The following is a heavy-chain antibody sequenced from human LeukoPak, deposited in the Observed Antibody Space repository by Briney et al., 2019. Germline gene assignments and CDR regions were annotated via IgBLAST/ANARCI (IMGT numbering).Heavy chain of an antibody. D-gene: IGHD3-9*01. V-gene: IGHV1-18*01. CDR1: GYRGTSYG. J-gene: IGHJ4*02. CDR2: ISAYNGNT. CDR3: ARGGDGDILTGLVFDY. Sequence: ASVKVSCKASGYRGTSYGISWVRQAPGQGLEGMGWISAYNGNTNYAQKLQGRVTMTTDTSTSTAYMELRSLRSDDTAVYYCARGGDGDILTGLVFDYWGQGTLVTVSS.